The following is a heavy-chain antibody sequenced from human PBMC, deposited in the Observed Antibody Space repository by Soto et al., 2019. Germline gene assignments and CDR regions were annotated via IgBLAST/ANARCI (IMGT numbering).Heavy chain of an antibody. CDR2: IYPGDSDT. V-gene: IGHV5-51*01. CDR1: GYSFTSYW. Sequence: GESLKISCKGSGYSFTSYWIGWVRQMPGKGLEWMGIIYPGDSDTRYSPSFQGQVTISADKSISTAYLQWSSLKASDTAMYYCARISCSSTSCSNYYYYYMDVWGKGTTVTVSS. J-gene: IGHJ6*03. CDR3: ARISCSSTSCSNYYYYYMDV. D-gene: IGHD2-2*01.